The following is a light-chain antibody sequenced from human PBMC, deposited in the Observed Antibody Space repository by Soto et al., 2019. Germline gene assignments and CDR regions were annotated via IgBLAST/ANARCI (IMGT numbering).Light chain of an antibody. V-gene: IGKV3D-15*01. Sequence: EIVMTQSPATLSVSPGERDTLSCRASQSVSSNLAWYQQKPGQAPRLLIYGASTRATGIPARFSGSGSETEFTLTISSLQSEDFAVYYCQQYHNWHPMITFGPGTKVDIK. CDR1: QSVSSN. J-gene: IGKJ3*01. CDR3: QQYHNWHPMIT. CDR2: GAS.